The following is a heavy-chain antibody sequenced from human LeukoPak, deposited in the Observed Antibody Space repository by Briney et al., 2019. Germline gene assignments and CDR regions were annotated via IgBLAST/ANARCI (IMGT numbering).Heavy chain of an antibody. CDR1: GGTFSSYA. Sequence: SVKVSCKASGGTFSSYAISWVRQAPGQGLEWMGGIIPIFGTANYAQKFQGRVTITADESTSTAYMELSSLRSEDTAVYYCARDXXXPKILSXYXDSSGYPNWFDPWGQGTLVTVSS. CDR2: IIPIFGTA. CDR3: ARDXXXPKILSXYXDSSGYPNWFDP. D-gene: IGHD3-22*01. V-gene: IGHV1-69*01. J-gene: IGHJ5*02.